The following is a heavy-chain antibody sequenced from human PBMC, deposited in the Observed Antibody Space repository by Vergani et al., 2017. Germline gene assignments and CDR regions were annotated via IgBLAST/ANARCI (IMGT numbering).Heavy chain of an antibody. CDR3: VRDPWESGGPYSGC. CDR2: IYYSGTT. V-gene: IGHV4-31*03. J-gene: IGHJ4*02. CDR1: GAYVGSGGYY. Sequence: QVQLQDSGPGLVKASQTLSLTCSVSGAYVGSGGYYWSWVRQRPGMGLDWIGYIYYSGTTYYNPSLESRLTISLDTSENHLSLKLTSVTAADTAVYYCVRDPWESGGPYSGCWGRGTLVSVSS. D-gene: IGHD2-15*01.